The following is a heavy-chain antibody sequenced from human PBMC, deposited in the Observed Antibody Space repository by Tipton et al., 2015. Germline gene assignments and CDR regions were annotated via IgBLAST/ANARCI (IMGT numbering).Heavy chain of an antibody. CDR3: AREPTNGNYFDD. D-gene: IGHD1-14*01. J-gene: IGHJ4*02. CDR1: DYSIRSYY. Sequence: TLSLTCTVSDYSIRSYYWSWIRQPPGKGLEWIGYVFYTGGTYYNPSLKSRVTISIDTWEKQFSLRLTSVSAADTAVYYCAREPTNGNYFDDWGQGTLVTVSS. V-gene: IGHV4-59*01. CDR2: VFYTGGT.